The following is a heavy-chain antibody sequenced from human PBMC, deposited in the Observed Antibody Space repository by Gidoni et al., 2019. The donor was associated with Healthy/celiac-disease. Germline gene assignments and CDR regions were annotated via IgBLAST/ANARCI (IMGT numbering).Heavy chain of an antibody. CDR3: ARGFGYYDSSGYSDY. V-gene: IGHV4-34*01. J-gene: IGHJ4*02. D-gene: IGHD3-22*01. CDR2: INHSGST. Sequence: QVQLQPWGAGLLKPSETLSLTCAVDGASFSGYYWSWIRQPPGKGLEWIGEINHSGSTNYNPSLKSRVTISVDTSKNQFSLKLSSVTAADTAVYYCARGFGYYDSSGYSDYWGQGTLVTVSS. CDR1: GASFSGYY.